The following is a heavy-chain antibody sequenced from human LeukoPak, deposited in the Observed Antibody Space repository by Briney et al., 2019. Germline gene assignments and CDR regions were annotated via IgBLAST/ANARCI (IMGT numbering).Heavy chain of an antibody. CDR1: GVSISNTNW. CDR2: ISLTGLT. CDR3: SRENGAFSPFGY. J-gene: IGHJ4*02. V-gene: IGHV4-4*02. Sequence: SGTLSLTCGVSGVSISNTNWWSWVRQPPGQGLEWIGEISLTGLTHYNPSLESRVTVSLDKSKNQLSLNLTSVTAPDTAVYYCSRENGAFSPFGYWGQGTLVTVLS. D-gene: IGHD2-8*01.